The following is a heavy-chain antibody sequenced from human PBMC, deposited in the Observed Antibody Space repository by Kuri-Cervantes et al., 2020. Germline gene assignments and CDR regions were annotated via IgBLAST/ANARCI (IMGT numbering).Heavy chain of an antibody. CDR2: MNPNSGNT. V-gene: IGHV1-8*01. CDR3: ARLEIAAPYGMDI. D-gene: IGHD6-13*01. Sequence: ASVKVSCKASGYTFTSYDINWVRQATGQGLEWMGWMNPNSGNTDYAQKFQGRVTMTRNTSISTAYMELRSLRSDDTAVYYCARLEIAAPYGMDIWGQGTTVTVSS. J-gene: IGHJ6*02. CDR1: GYTFTSYD.